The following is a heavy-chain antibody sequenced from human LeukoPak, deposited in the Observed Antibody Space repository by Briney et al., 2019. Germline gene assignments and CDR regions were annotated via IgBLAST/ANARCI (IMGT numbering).Heavy chain of an antibody. CDR3: ARDFFRSGTHSNDY. Sequence: GGSVRLSCVASGFTFSGYWMHWVRQAPGKGLVWVSRIYSDGITTTYADSVKGRFTIPRDNAKNTLYLQMNSLRAEDTAVYYCARDFFRSGTHSNDYWGRGTLVTVSP. J-gene: IGHJ4*02. CDR2: IYSDGITT. CDR1: GFTFSGYW. V-gene: IGHV3-74*01. D-gene: IGHD3-10*01.